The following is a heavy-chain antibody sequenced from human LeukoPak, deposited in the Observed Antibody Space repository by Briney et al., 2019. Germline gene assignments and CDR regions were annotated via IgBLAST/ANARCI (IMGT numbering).Heavy chain of an antibody. D-gene: IGHD2-15*01. CDR3: ARQKAVVVVAATPDEDYGDYVDYYYYMDV. V-gene: IGHV3-7*01. J-gene: IGHJ6*03. CDR1: GFTFSRYW. CDR2: ITEDGSEK. Sequence: GGSLRLSCAASGFTFSRYWMSWVRQAPGKGLEWVANITEDGSEKYYVDSVKGRLTISRDNAKNSLSLQIKSLRAEDTAVYYCARQKAVVVVAATPDEDYGDYVDYYYYMDVWGKGTTVTVSS.